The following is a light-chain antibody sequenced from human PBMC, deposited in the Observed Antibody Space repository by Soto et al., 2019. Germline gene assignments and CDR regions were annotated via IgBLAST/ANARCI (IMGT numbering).Light chain of an antibody. CDR3: HQYANSPPT. CDR1: QSVSSRY. V-gene: IGKV3-20*01. Sequence: EIVLTQSPGTLSLSPGGRATLSCRASQSVSSRYLDWSQQKPGRAPRRLIYGASSRANGIPDGFSGSGSGTDFTRTISRLEPEDFAVYYCHQYANSPPTFGQGAKV. J-gene: IGKJ1*01. CDR2: GAS.